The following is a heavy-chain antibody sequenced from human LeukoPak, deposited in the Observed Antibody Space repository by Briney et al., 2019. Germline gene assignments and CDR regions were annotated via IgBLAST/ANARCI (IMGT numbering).Heavy chain of an antibody. D-gene: IGHD1-14*01. V-gene: IGHV3-30-3*01. J-gene: IGHJ6*02. CDR1: GFTFSSYA. CDR3: ARDPAQENQYGMDV. Sequence: GSLKLSCAASGFTFSSYAMHWVRQAPGKGLEWVAVISYDGSNKYYADSVKGRFTISRDNSKNTLYLQMNSLRAEDTAVYYCARDPAQENQYGMDVWGQGTTVTVSS. CDR2: ISYDGSNK.